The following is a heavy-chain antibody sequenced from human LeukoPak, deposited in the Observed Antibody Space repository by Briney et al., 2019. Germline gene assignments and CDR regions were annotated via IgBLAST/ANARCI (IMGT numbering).Heavy chain of an antibody. Sequence: SETLSLTCVVYGGSFSGYYWSWIRQPPGKGLEWIGEINHSGSTNYNPSLKSRVTISVDTSKNQFSLKLSSVTAADTAVYYCARGPRSGYSSSWYPSEYFQHWGQGTLVTVSS. J-gene: IGHJ1*01. CDR3: ARGPRSGYSSSWYPSEYFQH. V-gene: IGHV4-34*01. CDR1: GGSFSGYY. CDR2: INHSGST. D-gene: IGHD6-13*01.